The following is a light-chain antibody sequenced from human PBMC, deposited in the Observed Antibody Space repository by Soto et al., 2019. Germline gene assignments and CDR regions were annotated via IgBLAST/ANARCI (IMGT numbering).Light chain of an antibody. CDR1: SSDVGGYNY. J-gene: IGLJ2*01. CDR2: DVT. CDR3: SSYTSSSTLPVV. V-gene: IGLV2-14*01. Sequence: QSALTQPASVSGSPGQSITISCTGTSSDVGGYNYVSWYQQHPGKAPKLMIFDVTNRPSGFSNRFSGSKSGNTASLTISGLQAEDEADYYCSSYTSSSTLPVVFGGGTQLTVL.